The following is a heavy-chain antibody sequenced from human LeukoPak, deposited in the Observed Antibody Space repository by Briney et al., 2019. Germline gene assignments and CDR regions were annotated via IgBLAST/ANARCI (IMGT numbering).Heavy chain of an antibody. CDR2: IYTSGST. D-gene: IGHD2-2*01. Sequence: SETLSLTCTVSGGSISSYYWSWIRQPAGKGLEWIGRIYTSGSTNYNPSLKSRVTMSVDTSKNQFSLKLSSVTAADTAVYYCARAGVICSSTSCHSDSDDAFDIWGQGTMVAVSS. CDR3: ARAGVICSSTSCHSDSDDAFDI. CDR1: GGSISSYY. V-gene: IGHV4-4*07. J-gene: IGHJ3*02.